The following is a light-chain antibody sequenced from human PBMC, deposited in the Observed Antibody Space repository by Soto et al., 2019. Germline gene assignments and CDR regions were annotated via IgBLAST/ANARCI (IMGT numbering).Light chain of an antibody. J-gene: IGKJ1*01. V-gene: IGKV3-20*01. CDR2: AAS. CDR1: QSVSSSF. Sequence: IVLTQSPATLSLSPGERATVSCRASQSVSSSFLAWYQQRPGQAPRLLIYAASNTAPGIPDRFSGSGSGTDFTLTISRLEPEDFAVYYCQRYGGFGQGTKVDIK. CDR3: QRYGG.